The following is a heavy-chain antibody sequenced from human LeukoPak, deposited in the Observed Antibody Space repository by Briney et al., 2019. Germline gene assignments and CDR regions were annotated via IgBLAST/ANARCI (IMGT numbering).Heavy chain of an antibody. CDR2: FDPEDGET. J-gene: IGHJ4*02. CDR1: GYTLTELS. V-gene: IGHV1-24*01. D-gene: IGHD3-22*01. Sequence: ASVKVSCKVSGYTLTELSMHWVRQAPGKGLEWMGRFDPEDGETIYAQKFQGRVTMTEDTSTNTAYMELSSLRSEDTAVYYCARGLSPIWYDSSGYRPLDFWGQGTLVTVSS. CDR3: ARGLSPIWYDSSGYRPLDF.